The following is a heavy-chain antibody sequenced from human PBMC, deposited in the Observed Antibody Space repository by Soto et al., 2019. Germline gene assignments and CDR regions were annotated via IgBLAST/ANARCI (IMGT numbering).Heavy chain of an antibody. CDR3: ARGTSVAAATNRLFDY. Sequence: GGSLRLSCAASGFTFSTYWMHWVRQAPGKGLVWVSRINRDGMTTTYTDSVKGRFTISRDNAKNTLYLQMNSLRAEDRAVYYGARGTSVAAATNRLFDYWGQGTLVTVSS. V-gene: IGHV3-74*01. J-gene: IGHJ4*02. CDR2: INRDGMTT. CDR1: GFTFSTYW. D-gene: IGHD2-15*01.